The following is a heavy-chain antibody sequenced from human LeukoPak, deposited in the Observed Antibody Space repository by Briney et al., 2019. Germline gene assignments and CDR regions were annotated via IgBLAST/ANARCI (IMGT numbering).Heavy chain of an antibody. CDR3: AKVETSGGANCYALDY. CDR2: ISGSDGST. D-gene: IGHD2-2*01. V-gene: IGHV3-23*01. Sequence: GGSLRLSCAASRFTFSSYAMTWVRQAPDKGLEWVSAISGSDGSTYYADSVKGRFTISRDDSQNTLYLQMNSLSAEDTAVYYCAKVETSGGANCYALDYWGQGTLVTVSS. CDR1: RFTFSSYA. J-gene: IGHJ4*02.